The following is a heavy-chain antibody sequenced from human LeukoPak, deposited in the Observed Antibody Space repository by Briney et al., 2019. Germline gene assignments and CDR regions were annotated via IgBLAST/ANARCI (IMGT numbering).Heavy chain of an antibody. Sequence: GGSLRLSCAASGFTFSSYGMHWVRQAPGRGLGWGAVISYDGSNKYYADSVKGRFTISRDNSKNTLYLQMNSLRAEDTAVYYCAKLATVTTLGDYWGQGTLVTVSS. J-gene: IGHJ4*02. CDR1: GFTFSSYG. CDR3: AKLATVTTLGDY. CDR2: ISYDGSNK. V-gene: IGHV3-30*18. D-gene: IGHD4-17*01.